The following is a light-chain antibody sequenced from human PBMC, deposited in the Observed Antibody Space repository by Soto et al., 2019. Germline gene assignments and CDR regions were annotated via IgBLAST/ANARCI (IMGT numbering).Light chain of an antibody. CDR1: SSDIGVYHY. CDR3: SSYTSSATLI. CDR2: EVT. V-gene: IGLV2-14*01. Sequence: QSVLAQPASVSGSPGQSITISCTGTSSDIGVYHYVSWFQQHPGKAPRLIIYEVTYRPSGVSNRFSGSQSGNTASLTISGLQAEDEADYYCSSYTSSATLIFGGGTKLTVL. J-gene: IGLJ2*01.